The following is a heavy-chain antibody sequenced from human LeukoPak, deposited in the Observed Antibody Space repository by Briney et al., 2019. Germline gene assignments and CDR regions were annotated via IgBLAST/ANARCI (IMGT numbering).Heavy chain of an antibody. Sequence: PSETLSFTCTVSGGSINSYYWSWIRQPPGKGLEWIGYIYYNGNTNYNPSLKSRVTISVDTSRNHFSLKLSSVTAADTAVYYCARHTSYGGNSAFGYWGQGTLVTVSS. D-gene: IGHD4-17*01. CDR1: GGSINSYY. CDR2: IYYNGNT. CDR3: ARHTSYGGNSAFGY. V-gene: IGHV4-59*08. J-gene: IGHJ4*02.